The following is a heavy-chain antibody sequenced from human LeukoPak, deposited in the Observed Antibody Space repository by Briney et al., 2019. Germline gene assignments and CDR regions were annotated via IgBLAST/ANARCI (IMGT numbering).Heavy chain of an antibody. Sequence: TGGSLRLSCAASGFTFRNFAMSWVRQAPGKGLEWVSGTSGSGGNTSHAESVKGRFTISRDNSRNTLYLQMNSLRAEDTAVYYRAKGIGSGRYGVDYWGQRTLVTVSS. CDR3: AKGIGSGRYGVDY. V-gene: IGHV3-23*01. CDR1: GFTFRNFA. CDR2: TSGSGGNT. J-gene: IGHJ4*02. D-gene: IGHD6-19*01.